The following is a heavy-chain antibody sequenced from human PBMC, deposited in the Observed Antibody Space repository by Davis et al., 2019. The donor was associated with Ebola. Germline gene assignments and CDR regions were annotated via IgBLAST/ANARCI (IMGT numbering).Heavy chain of an antibody. CDR2: ISSSGNYI. Sequence: GESLKISCAASGFTFSSYTMNWVRQAPGKGLEWVSSISSSGNYIYQPDSVRGRFTISRDNAKNSLYLQMNGLRAEDTAVYYCARSEPPDYWGQGTLVTVSS. D-gene: IGHD1-14*01. J-gene: IGHJ4*02. CDR1: GFTFSSYT. V-gene: IGHV3-21*01. CDR3: ARSEPPDY.